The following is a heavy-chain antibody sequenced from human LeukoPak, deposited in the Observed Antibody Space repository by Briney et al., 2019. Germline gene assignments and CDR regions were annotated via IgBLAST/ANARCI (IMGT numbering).Heavy chain of an antibody. D-gene: IGHD3-22*01. CDR1: GFTFSGSW. CDR3: ARDHYDSSGYYPFDY. V-gene: IGHV3-7*01. Sequence: GGSLRLSCAASGFTFSGSWMSWVRQAPGKGLEWVATIKPDGSEVHFVDSVKGRFTISRDNAKNSLHLQMNSLRAEDTAVYYCARDHYDSSGYYPFDYWGQGTLVTVSS. CDR2: IKPDGSEV. J-gene: IGHJ4*02.